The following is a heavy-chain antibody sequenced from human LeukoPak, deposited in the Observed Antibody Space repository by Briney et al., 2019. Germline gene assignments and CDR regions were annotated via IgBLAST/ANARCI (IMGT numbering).Heavy chain of an antibody. V-gene: IGHV3-21*01. CDR1: GFTFSSYT. J-gene: IGHJ5*02. Sequence: PGGSLRLSCAASGFTFSSYTMNWVRQAPGKGLERVSSISSSSSYIYYADSVKGRFTISRDNAKSSLYLQMNSLRAEDTAVYYCARDRDYGDYEAWFDPWGQGTLVTVSS. CDR3: ARDRDYGDYEAWFDP. CDR2: ISSSSSYI. D-gene: IGHD4-17*01.